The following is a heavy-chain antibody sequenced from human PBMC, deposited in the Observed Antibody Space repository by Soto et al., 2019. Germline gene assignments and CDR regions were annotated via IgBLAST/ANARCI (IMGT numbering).Heavy chain of an antibody. V-gene: IGHV1-69*09. J-gene: IGHJ4*02. CDR3: ATMKRARLDS. D-gene: IGHD6-25*01. CDR1: GIMSSGYG. CDR2: INPILDST. Sequence: QEQVVQSGPAMKEPGSSVKVSCRASGIMSSGYGFSWVRQAPGQGLEWVGMINPILDSTHYAQNLQGRVSLSVDKSSDTAYLEVTSLRREDTAIYFCATMKRARLDSWGRGTLVTVSS.